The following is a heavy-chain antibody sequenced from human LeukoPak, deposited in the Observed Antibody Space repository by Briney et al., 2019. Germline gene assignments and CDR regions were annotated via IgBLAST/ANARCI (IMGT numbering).Heavy chain of an antibody. J-gene: IGHJ6*03. CDR2: ISSSSSYI. V-gene: IGHV3-21*01. CDR1: GFTFSSYS. Sequence: GGSLRLSCAAFGFTFSSYSMNWVRQAPGKGLEWVSSISSSSSYIYYADSVKGRFTISRDNAKNSLYLQMNSLRAEDTAVYYCARDEGYFDWLLFSYYYYMDVWGKGTTVTISS. D-gene: IGHD3-9*01. CDR3: ARDEGYFDWLLFSYYYYMDV.